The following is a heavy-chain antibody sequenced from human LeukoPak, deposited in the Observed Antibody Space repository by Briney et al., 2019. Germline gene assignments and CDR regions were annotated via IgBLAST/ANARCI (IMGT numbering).Heavy chain of an antibody. V-gene: IGHV3-23*01. CDR2: ISGSGGST. CDR3: ANQKSYYEALFDY. J-gene: IGHJ4*02. D-gene: IGHD3-22*01. CDR1: GFTFDDYG. Sequence: GGSLRLSCAASGFTFDDYGMSWVRQAPGKGLEWVSAISGSGGSTYYADSVKGRFTISRDNSKNTLYLQMNSLRAEDTAVYYCANQKSYYEALFDYWGQGTLVTVSS.